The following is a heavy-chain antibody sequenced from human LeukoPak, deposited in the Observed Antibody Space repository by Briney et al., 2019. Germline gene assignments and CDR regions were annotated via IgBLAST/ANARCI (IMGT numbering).Heavy chain of an antibody. D-gene: IGHD3/OR15-3a*01. CDR2: INPTSGDT. V-gene: IGHV1-2*06. CDR1: GNTFSAYY. CDR3: ARAGWTDAFDI. J-gene: IGHJ3*02. Sequence: ASVKVSCRASGNTFSAYYMHWVRQAPGQGLKWMGRINPTSGDTDYAQNFQGRVTMTRDTSITTAYMELSRLRSDDTALYYCARAGWTDAFDIWGQGTMVTVSS.